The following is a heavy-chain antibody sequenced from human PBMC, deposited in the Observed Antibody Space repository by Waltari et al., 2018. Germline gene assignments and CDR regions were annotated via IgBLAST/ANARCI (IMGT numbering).Heavy chain of an antibody. Sequence: QVQLVQSGAEVKKPGASVKVSCKASGYTFTGYYMHWVRQAPGQGLEWMVRSNPNSGGTNYAQKLQGRVTMTRDTSISTAYMELSRLRSDDTAVYYCARAGSYDDVYFQHWGQGTLVTVSS. V-gene: IGHV1-2*06. CDR1: GYTFTGYY. CDR3: ARAGSYDDVYFQH. CDR2: SNPNSGGT. J-gene: IGHJ1*01. D-gene: IGHD1-26*01.